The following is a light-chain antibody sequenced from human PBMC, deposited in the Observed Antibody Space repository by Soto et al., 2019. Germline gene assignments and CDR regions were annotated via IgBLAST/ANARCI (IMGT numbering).Light chain of an antibody. CDR3: GTWETSLSPGV. CDR1: SSNIGNNW. CDR2: DNA. J-gene: IGLJ3*02. V-gene: IGLV1-51*01. Sequence: QSVLTQPPSVSAAPGQKVTISCSGSSSNIGNNWVSWYQQLPGTAPKLLIHDNAKRPSGIPDRFSGSKSGTSATLGITGLQPGEGAKYYWGTWETSLSPGVFGRGPTPTVL.